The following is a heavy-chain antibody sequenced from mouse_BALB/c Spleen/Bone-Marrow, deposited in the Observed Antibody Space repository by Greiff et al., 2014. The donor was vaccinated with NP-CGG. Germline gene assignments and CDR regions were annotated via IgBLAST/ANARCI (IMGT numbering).Heavy chain of an antibody. CDR3: ASGEEGRLLAY. CDR1: GYSITSGYY. Sequence: EVKLVESGPGLVKPSQSLSLTCSVTGYSITSGYYWNWIRQFPGNKLEWMGYISYDGSNNYNPSLKNRISITRDTSKNQFFLKLNSVTTEDTATYYCASGEEGRLLAYWGQGTLVTVSA. V-gene: IGHV3-6*02. CDR2: ISYDGSN. D-gene: IGHD2-3*01. J-gene: IGHJ3*01.